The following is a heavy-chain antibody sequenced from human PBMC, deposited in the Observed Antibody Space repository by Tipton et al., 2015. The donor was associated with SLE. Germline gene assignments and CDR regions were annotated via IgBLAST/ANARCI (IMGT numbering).Heavy chain of an antibody. CDR2: ISANGGSS. CDR3: ARDGIAAAESFDY. Sequence: SLRLSCAASGFTFSNYPMHWVRQAPGKGLEYVSSISANGGSSYYGNSVKGRFTISRDNSKNTLYLQMNSLRAEDTAVYYCARDGIAAAESFDYWGQGTLVTVSS. D-gene: IGHD6-13*01. V-gene: IGHV3-64*01. J-gene: IGHJ4*02. CDR1: GFTFSNYP.